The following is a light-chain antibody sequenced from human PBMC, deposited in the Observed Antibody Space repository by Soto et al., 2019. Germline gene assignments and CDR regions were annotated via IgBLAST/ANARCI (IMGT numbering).Light chain of an antibody. Sequence: QSALTQPRSVSGSPGQSVTISCTGTSSDVGGYNYVSWYQQHPGKAPELMIYDVSERPSGVPDRFSGSKSGNTASLTISGLQAEDEADYYCCSYAGSYTYGFGTGTKLTVL. J-gene: IGLJ1*01. CDR2: DVS. V-gene: IGLV2-11*01. CDR3: CSYAGSYTYG. CDR1: SSDVGGYNY.